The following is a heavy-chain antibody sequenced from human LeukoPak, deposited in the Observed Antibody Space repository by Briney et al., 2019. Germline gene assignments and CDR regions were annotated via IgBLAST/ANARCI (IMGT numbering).Heavy chain of an antibody. V-gene: IGHV4-59*08. Sequence: KPSETLSLTCAVSGGSMSRYHWSWIRQPPGKGLEWIGNIYYSGSTNYNPSLKSRVTISVDTSKNQFSLKLSSVTAADTAVYYCARLHILGQWLGNFDYWGQGTLVTVSS. J-gene: IGHJ4*02. CDR3: ARLHILGQWLGNFDY. CDR2: IYYSGST. CDR1: GGSMSRYH. D-gene: IGHD6-19*01.